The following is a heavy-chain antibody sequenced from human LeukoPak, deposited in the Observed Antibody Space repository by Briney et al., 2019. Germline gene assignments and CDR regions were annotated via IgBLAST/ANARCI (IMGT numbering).Heavy chain of an antibody. J-gene: IGHJ4*02. CDR1: GGSISSSSYY. CDR2: IYYSESP. V-gene: IGHV4-39*02. D-gene: IGHD2-2*02. CDR3: ARESTDCSSTSCYTYFDY. Sequence: SETLSLTCTVSGGSISSSSYYWGWLRQPPGKGLEWIGSIYYSESPYYNPSLKSRVTISGDTFKNQFSLGLSSVTAADAAAYYCARESTDCSSTSCYTYFDYWGQGTLVTVSS.